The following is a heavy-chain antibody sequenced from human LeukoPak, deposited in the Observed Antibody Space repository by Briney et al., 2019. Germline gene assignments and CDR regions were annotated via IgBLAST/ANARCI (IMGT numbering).Heavy chain of an antibody. Sequence: ASVKVSCKASGGTFSSYAISWVRQAPGQGLEWMGGIIPIFGTANYAQKFQGRVTITADESTSTAYMELSSLRSEDTAVYYCASGRGCSSTSCLPSHPGWDPTSGAYYYYMDVWGKGTTVTVSS. CDR2: IIPIFGTA. CDR3: ASGRGCSSTSCLPSHPGWDPTSGAYYYYMDV. V-gene: IGHV1-69*13. CDR1: GGTFSSYA. D-gene: IGHD2-2*01. J-gene: IGHJ6*03.